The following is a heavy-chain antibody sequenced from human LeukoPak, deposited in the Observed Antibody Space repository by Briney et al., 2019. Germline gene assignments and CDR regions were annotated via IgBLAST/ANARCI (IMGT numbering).Heavy chain of an antibody. CDR1: GYTLTELS. V-gene: IGHV1-24*01. D-gene: IGHD3-10*01. CDR3: ATPRVRGVIRDPFDY. CDR2: FDREDGET. J-gene: IGHJ4*02. Sequence: GASVKVSCKVSGYTLTELSMHWVRPAPGKGLEWMGGFDREDGETIYAQKFQGRVTMTEDTSTDTAYMELSSLRSEDTAVYYCATPRVRGVIRDPFDYWGQGTLVTVSS.